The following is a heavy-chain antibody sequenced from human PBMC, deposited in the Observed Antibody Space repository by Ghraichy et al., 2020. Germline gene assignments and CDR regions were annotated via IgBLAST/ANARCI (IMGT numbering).Heavy chain of an antibody. V-gene: IGHV4-4*09. CDR3: ARRRFYCGGDCGYYFDY. D-gene: IGHD2-21*02. CDR1: GGSISSYY. Sequence: SETLSLTCTVSGGSISSYYWSWIRQPPGKGLEWIGYIYTSGSTNYNPSLKSRVTISVDTSKNQFSLKLSSVTAADTAVYYCARRRFYCGGDCGYYFDYWGQGTLVTVSS. J-gene: IGHJ4*02. CDR2: IYTSGST.